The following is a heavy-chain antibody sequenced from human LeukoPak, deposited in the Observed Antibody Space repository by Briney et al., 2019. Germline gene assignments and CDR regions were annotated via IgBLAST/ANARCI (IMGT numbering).Heavy chain of an antibody. CDR3: ARDFTGTEYFDY. CDR2: IWYDGSNK. D-gene: IGHD1-1*01. J-gene: IGHJ4*02. Sequence: GGSLRLSCAASGFTFSNYGMHWVRQAPGKGLEWVAVIWYDGSNKYYADSVKGRFTISRDNSKNTLYLQMNSLRAEDTAVYYCARDFTGTEYFDYWGQGTLVTVSS. V-gene: IGHV3-33*01. CDR1: GFTFSNYG.